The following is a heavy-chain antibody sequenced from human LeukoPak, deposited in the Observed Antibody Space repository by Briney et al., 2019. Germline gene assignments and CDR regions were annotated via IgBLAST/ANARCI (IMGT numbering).Heavy chain of an antibody. CDR2: INWNGDSR. V-gene: IGHV3-20*04. D-gene: IGHD3-3*01. CDR3: ARVGNSIFGTPMDAFDI. Sequence: GGSLRLSCAASGFTFDDYGMSWVRQVPGKGLEWVSFINWNGDSRGYLDSVKGRFTVSRDKATKSLYLEMNSLRDEDTAFFYCARVGNSIFGTPMDAFDIWSQGTLVTVSS. CDR1: GFTFDDYG. J-gene: IGHJ3*02.